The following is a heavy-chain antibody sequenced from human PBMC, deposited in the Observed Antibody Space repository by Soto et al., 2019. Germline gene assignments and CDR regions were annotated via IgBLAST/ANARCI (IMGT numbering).Heavy chain of an antibody. CDR1: GGTFSSFY. J-gene: IGHJ5*02. CDR2: INYSGGT. V-gene: IGHV4-34*08. Sequence: SEPLCLTCAVYGGTFSSFYWNWIRQSPGKGLEWIGDINYSGGTNYNPSRKSRVTISADTSKNQFSLQLDSVTTADTAVYYCAKSYSGPFDPWGQGALVTVSS. CDR3: AKSYSGPFDP. D-gene: IGHD6-25*01.